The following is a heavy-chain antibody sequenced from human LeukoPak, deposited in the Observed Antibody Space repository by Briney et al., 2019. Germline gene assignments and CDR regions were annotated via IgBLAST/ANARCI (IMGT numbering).Heavy chain of an antibody. Sequence: GGSLRLSCAASGFTFSSYAISWVRQAPGKGLEWVSAISGSGGSTYYADSVKGRFTISRDNSKNTLYLQMNSLRAEDTAVYYCAKGSSLTGLYYYYYYYMDVWGKGTTVTVSS. V-gene: IGHV3-23*01. D-gene: IGHD3-10*01. CDR1: GFTFSSYA. CDR3: AKGSSLTGLYYYYYYYMDV. CDR2: ISGSGGST. J-gene: IGHJ6*03.